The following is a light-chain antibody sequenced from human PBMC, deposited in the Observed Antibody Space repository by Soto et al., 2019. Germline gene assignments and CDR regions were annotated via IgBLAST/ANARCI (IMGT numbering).Light chain of an antibody. Sequence: EIVMTQYPATLSVSQGERATLSCRASQSLSGNLAWYQQKPGQAPRLLIYGTSTRATGIPDRFSGSGSGTEFTLTISSLQSEDFGVYYCQQHNKWPWTFGQGTQMAIK. CDR3: QQHNKWPWT. CDR2: GTS. V-gene: IGKV3-15*01. CDR1: QSLSGN. J-gene: IGKJ1*01.